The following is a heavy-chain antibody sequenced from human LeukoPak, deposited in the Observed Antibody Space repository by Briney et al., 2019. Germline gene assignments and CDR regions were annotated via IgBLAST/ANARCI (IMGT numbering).Heavy chain of an antibody. V-gene: IGHV4-39*07. D-gene: IGHD3-22*01. CDR3: ARAYYYDSSGYYAPPYYYGMDV. CDR2: IYYSGST. J-gene: IGHJ6*02. CDR1: GGSISSSSYY. Sequence: SETLSLTCTVSGGSISSSSYYWGWIRQPPGKGLEWIGSIYYSGSTYYNPSLKSRVTISVDTSKNQFSLKLSSVTAADTAVYYCARAYYYDSSGYYAPPYYYGMDVWGQGTTVTVSS.